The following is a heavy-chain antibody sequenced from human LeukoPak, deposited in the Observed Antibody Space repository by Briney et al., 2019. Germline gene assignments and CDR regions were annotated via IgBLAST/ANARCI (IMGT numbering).Heavy chain of an antibody. CDR2: IYSGGST. D-gene: IGHD3-22*01. J-gene: IGHJ6*02. CDR1: GFTVSSNY. V-gene: IGHV3-53*01. Sequence: GGSLRLSCAASGFTVSSNYMSWVRQAPGKGLEWVSVIYSGGSTYYADSVKGRFTISRDNSKNTLYLQMNSLRAEDTAVYYCARDARTYYYDSSGYRGYYYYYGMDVWGQGTTVTVS. CDR3: ARDARTYYYDSSGYRGYYYYYGMDV.